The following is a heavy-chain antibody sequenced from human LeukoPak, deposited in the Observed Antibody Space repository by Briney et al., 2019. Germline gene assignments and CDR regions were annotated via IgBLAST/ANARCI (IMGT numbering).Heavy chain of an antibody. CDR2: IRYDGSNK. CDR1: GFTFSSYG. D-gene: IGHD4-23*01. V-gene: IGHV3-30*02. CDR3: GGITRYYFDY. J-gene: IGHJ4*02. Sequence: GGSLRLSCAASGFTFSSYGMHWVRQAPGKGLEWVAFIRYDGSNKYYADSVKGRFTISRDNSKNTLYLQMNSLRAEDTAVYYCGGITRYYFDYWGQGTLVTVSS.